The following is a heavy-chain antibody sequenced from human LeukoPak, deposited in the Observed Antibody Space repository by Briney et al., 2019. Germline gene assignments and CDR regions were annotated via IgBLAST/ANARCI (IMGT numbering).Heavy chain of an antibody. D-gene: IGHD7-27*01. V-gene: IGHV3-7*04. J-gene: IGHJ4*02. CDR2: IKEDGSEK. CDR1: GSTFSSYW. CDR3: ARNWGYFDY. Sequence: GGSLRLSCAASGSTFSSYWMIWVRQAPGKGLEWVATIKEDGSEKYYGGSVKGRFTISRDNAKNSLYLQMNSLRGEDTAVYHCARNWGYFDYWGQGTLVTVSS.